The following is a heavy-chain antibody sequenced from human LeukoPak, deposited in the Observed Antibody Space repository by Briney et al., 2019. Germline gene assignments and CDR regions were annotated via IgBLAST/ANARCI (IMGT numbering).Heavy chain of an antibody. CDR3: AEGDHNSGWYGDDY. CDR2: LSGSGGST. CDR1: GFTFSSYA. Sequence: PGGSLRLSCAASGFTFSSYAMSWVRQAPGKGLEWVSTLSGSGGSTYYADSVKGRFTISKDNSKNTLYLQMNSLRAEDTAVYYCAEGDHNSGWYGDDYWGQGTLVTVSS. J-gene: IGHJ4*02. V-gene: IGHV3-23*01. D-gene: IGHD6-19*01.